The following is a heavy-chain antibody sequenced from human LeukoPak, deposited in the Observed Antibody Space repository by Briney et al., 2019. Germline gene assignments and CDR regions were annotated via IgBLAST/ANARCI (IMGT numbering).Heavy chain of an antibody. CDR3: ARGPGNYYDSSGYYSFAGY. CDR2: INHSGST. V-gene: IGHV4-34*01. J-gene: IGHJ4*02. CDR1: GGSFSGYY. D-gene: IGHD3-22*01. Sequence: PSETLSLTCAVYGGSFSGYYWSWIRQPPAKGLEWIGEINHSGSTNYNPSLKSRVTISVDTSKNQFSLTLSSVTAADTAVYYCARGPGNYYDSSGYYSFAGYWGQGTLVTVSS.